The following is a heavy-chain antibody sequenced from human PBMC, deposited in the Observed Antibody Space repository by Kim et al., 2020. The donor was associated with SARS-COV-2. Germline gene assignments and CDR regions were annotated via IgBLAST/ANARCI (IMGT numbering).Heavy chain of an antibody. CDR2: ISYDGSNK. CDR3: ASERTPFDY. CDR1: GFTFSSYA. J-gene: IGHJ4*02. D-gene: IGHD2-2*01. Sequence: GGSLRLSCAASGFTFSSYAMHWVRQAPGKGLEWVAVISYDGSNKYYADSVKGRFTISRDNSNNTLYLQMNSLRAEDTAVYYCASERTPFDYWGQGTLVTVSS. V-gene: IGHV3-30-3*01.